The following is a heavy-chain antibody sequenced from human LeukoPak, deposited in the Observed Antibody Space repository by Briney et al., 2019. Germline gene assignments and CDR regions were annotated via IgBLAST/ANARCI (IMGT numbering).Heavy chain of an antibody. CDR3: ATPYDSSGYYYVGYFDY. J-gene: IGHJ4*02. V-gene: IGHV4-39*01. CDR2: IYYSGST. CDR1: GGSISSSSYY. Sequence: SETLSLTCTVSGGSISSSSYYWGWIRQPPGKGLEWIGSIYYSGSTYYSPSLKSRVTISVDTSKNQLSLKLSSVTAADTAVYYCATPYDSSGYYYVGYFDYWGQGTLVTVSS. D-gene: IGHD3-22*01.